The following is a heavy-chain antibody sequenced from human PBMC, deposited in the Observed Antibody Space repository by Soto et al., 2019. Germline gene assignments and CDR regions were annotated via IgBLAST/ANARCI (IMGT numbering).Heavy chain of an antibody. CDR2: MNPNSGNT. V-gene: IGHV1-8*01. CDR3: ARDRAETGTGWFDP. CDR1: GYTFTSYD. D-gene: IGHD1-1*01. Sequence: QVQLVQSGAEVKKPGASVKVSCKASGYTFTSYDINWVRQATGPGVEWMGWMNPNSGNTGYAQEFQGRVTLTRNTPISTAYMDLSSLRSGYRAVYYCARDRAETGTGWFDPWGQGTLVTVSS. J-gene: IGHJ5*02.